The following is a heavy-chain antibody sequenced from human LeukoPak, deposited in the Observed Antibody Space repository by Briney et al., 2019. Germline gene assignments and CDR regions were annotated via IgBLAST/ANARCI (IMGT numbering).Heavy chain of an antibody. CDR2: IYYSGST. V-gene: IGHV4-59*12. D-gene: IGHD4-17*01. Sequence: SETLSLTCTVSGGSISSYYWSRIRQPPGKGLEWIGYIYYSGSTNYNPSLKSRVTISVETSKNQFSLKLSSVTAADTAVYYCARLTTRGIDYWGQGTLVTVSS. J-gene: IGHJ4*02. CDR3: ARLTTRGIDY. CDR1: GGSISSYY.